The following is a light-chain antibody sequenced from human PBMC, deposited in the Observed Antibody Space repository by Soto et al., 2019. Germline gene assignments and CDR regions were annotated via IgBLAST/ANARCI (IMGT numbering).Light chain of an antibody. Sequence: QSALTQPASVSGSPGQSITISCTGTSSDVGSYNLVSWYQQHPGKAPKFMIYEATKRPSGVSNRFSGSKSGNTASLTISGLQAEDGADYYCCSYAGSSTYVFGPGTKLTVL. CDR2: EAT. CDR1: SSDVGSYNL. CDR3: CSYAGSSTYV. J-gene: IGLJ1*01. V-gene: IGLV2-23*01.